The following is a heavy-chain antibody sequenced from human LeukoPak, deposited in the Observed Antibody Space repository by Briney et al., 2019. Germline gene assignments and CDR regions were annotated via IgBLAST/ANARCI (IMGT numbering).Heavy chain of an antibody. CDR3: ARDSLLSIAAAGDAFDI. CDR2: IYYSGST. Sequence: SETLSLTCSVSGGSINNYWWNWIRQPPGKGLEWIGYIYYSGSTSYNPSLKSRLTISVDTSLNQFSLKLNSVTAADTAVYYCARDSLLSIAAAGDAFDIWGQGTMVTVSS. J-gene: IGHJ3*02. D-gene: IGHD6-13*01. CDR1: GGSINNYW. V-gene: IGHV4-59*12.